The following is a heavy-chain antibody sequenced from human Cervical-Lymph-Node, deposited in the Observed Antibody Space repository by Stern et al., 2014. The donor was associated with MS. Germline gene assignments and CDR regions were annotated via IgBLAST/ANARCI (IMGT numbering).Heavy chain of an antibody. V-gene: IGHV3-21*02. Sequence: EVQLVESGGGLVKPGGSLRLSCATSGFTFSRNSLNWVRQAPGKELEWVSSVSSASTYIFYADSVKGRFTISRDNAKNSLYLQMNSLRAEDTAVYYCARDRGDNGDYVNYHDMDVWGPGTTVIVSS. CDR2: VSSASTYI. CDR3: ARDRGDNGDYVNYHDMDV. J-gene: IGHJ6*02. CDR1: GFTFSRNS. D-gene: IGHD4-17*01.